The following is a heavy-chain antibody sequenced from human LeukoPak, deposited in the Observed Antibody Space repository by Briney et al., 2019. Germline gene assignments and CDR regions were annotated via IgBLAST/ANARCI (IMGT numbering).Heavy chain of an antibody. D-gene: IGHD6-19*01. Sequence: GGSLRLSCAASGFTFSSYGMHWVRQAPGKGLEWVAVISYDGSNKYYADSAKGRFTISRDNSKNTLYLQMNSLRAEDTAVYYCATSGYSSGWYGDFFDYWGQGTLVTVSS. V-gene: IGHV3-30*03. CDR3: ATSGYSSGWYGDFFDY. J-gene: IGHJ4*02. CDR1: GFTFSSYG. CDR2: ISYDGSNK.